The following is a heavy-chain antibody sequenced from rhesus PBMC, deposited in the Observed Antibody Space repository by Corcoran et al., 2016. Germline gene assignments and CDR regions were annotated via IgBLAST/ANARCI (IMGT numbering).Heavy chain of an antibody. CDR2: ISGSSGTT. J-gene: IGHJ4*01. Sequence: QVQLQESGPGLVKPSEPLSLTCAVSGGSISSSNWWTWILQPPGKGLEWIGYISGSSGTTYYNPSLRSRVTISTDTSKNQFSLKLSSVTAADTAVYYCARRIGNRNFDYWGQGVLVTVSS. CDR3: ARRIGNRNFDY. V-gene: IGHV4-65*01. D-gene: IGHD4-35*01. CDR1: GGSISSSNW.